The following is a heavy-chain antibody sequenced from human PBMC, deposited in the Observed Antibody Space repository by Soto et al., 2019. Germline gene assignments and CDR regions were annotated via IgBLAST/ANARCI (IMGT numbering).Heavy chain of an antibody. Sequence: SQTRSLTCDISGDSVSSNSAAWNWFRQSPSRGLEWLGRTFYRSKWYNYYAVSVKSRIIINPDTSKNQYSLQLNSVTPEDTEVYYCAREIYSDGRGYPSNGSDPRGKGTQVPVS. CDR2: TFYRSKWYN. D-gene: IGHD3-22*01. V-gene: IGHV6-1*01. CDR3: AREIYSDGRGYPSNGSDP. J-gene: IGHJ5*02. CDR1: GDSVSSNSAA.